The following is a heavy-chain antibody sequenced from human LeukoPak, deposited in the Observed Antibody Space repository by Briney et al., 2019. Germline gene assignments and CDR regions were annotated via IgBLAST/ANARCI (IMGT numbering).Heavy chain of an antibody. Sequence: GGSLRLSCAASGFTFDDYAMHWVRQAPGKGLKWVSLISWDGGSTYYADSVKGRFTISRDNSKNSLYLQMNSLRAEDTALYYCAKDGYSSSWYYMDVWGKGTTVTVSS. D-gene: IGHD6-13*01. CDR2: ISWDGGST. V-gene: IGHV3-43D*03. CDR1: GFTFDDYA. CDR3: AKDGYSSSWYYMDV. J-gene: IGHJ6*03.